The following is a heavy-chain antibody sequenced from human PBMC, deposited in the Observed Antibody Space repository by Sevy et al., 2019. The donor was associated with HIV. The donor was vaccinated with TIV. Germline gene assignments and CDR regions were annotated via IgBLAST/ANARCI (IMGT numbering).Heavy chain of an antibody. Sequence: ASVKVSCKASGYTFTGYYMHWVRQAPGQGLEWMGWINPNSGGTNYAQKFQGRVTMTRDTSISTAYMELSRLRSDDTAVYYCATSPTRIQLWYVWDGRFDYWGQGTLVTVSS. D-gene: IGHD5-18*01. CDR3: ATSPTRIQLWYVWDGRFDY. CDR1: GYTFTGYY. J-gene: IGHJ4*02. V-gene: IGHV1-2*02. CDR2: INPNSGGT.